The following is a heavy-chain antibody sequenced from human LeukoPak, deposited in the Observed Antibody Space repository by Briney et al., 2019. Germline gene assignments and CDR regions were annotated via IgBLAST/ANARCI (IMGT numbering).Heavy chain of an antibody. Sequence: SETLSFTCAVYGGSFSGYYWSWIRQPPGKGLEWIGSIDYSGSTYYNPSLKSRVTISVDRSKNQFSLKLSSVTAADTAVYYCASRKLGNDYWGQGTLVTVSS. CDR2: IDYSGST. V-gene: IGHV4-34*01. CDR3: ASRKLGNDY. D-gene: IGHD7-27*01. J-gene: IGHJ4*02. CDR1: GGSFSGYY.